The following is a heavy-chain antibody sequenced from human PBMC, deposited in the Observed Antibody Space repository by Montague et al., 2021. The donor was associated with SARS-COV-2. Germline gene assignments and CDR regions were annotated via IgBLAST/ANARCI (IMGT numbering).Heavy chain of an antibody. CDR2: IPYDGSNK. V-gene: IGHV3-30*04. Sequence: SLRLSCAASGFTFSSYAMHWVRQAPGKGLEWVAVIPYDGSNKYYTDSVKGRFTISRDNSKNTLYLQMNSLRAEDTAVYYCARGTKGNYYYGMDVWGQGTTVTVSS. CDR1: GFTFSSYA. D-gene: IGHD2-8*01. J-gene: IGHJ6*02. CDR3: ARGTKGNYYYGMDV.